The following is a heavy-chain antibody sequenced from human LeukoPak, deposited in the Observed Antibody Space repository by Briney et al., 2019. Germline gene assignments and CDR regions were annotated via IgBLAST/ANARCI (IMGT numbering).Heavy chain of an antibody. CDR3: ARPGVGSGRYGAFDI. Sequence: SDTLSLTCNVSGGSISSYYWSWIRQPPGKGLEWIGYIYYSGSTNYNPSLESRVTMSVDTSKNQFSLKLRSVTAADTAVYYCARPGVGSGRYGAFDIWGQGTMVTVSS. V-gene: IGHV4-59*08. CDR2: IYYSGST. J-gene: IGHJ3*02. CDR1: GGSISSYY. D-gene: IGHD5-18*01.